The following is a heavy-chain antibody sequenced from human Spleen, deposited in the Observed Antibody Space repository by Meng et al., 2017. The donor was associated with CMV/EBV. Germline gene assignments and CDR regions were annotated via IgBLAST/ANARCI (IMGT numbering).Heavy chain of an antibody. CDR3: AKALPYCGGDCSSFDF. CDR2: IGGGDDAT. V-gene: IGHV3-23*01. D-gene: IGHD2-21*01. J-gene: IGHJ4*02. CDR1: FIFSNYA. Sequence: FIFSNYAMNWVRQAPGKGLEWVSGIGGGDDATYYADSVKGRFTISRDNSKNTLYLQMNTLRTEDTAIYYCAKALPYCGGDCSSFDFWGQRTLVTVSS.